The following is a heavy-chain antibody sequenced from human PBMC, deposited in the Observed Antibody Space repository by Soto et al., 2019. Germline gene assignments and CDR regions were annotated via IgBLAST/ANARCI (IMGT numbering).Heavy chain of an antibody. V-gene: IGHV3-53*01. D-gene: IGHD3-10*01. CDR2: IYPGGNT. CDR3: AGETYYYGSGNYGWFDP. CDR1: GFTFSTKY. Sequence: EVQLVESGGGLIQPGGSLRLSCAASGFTFSTKYMNWVRQAPGRGLEWVSVIYPGGNTYYTDSVKGRFTISRDSSRNTMFLQMNSLRAEDTALYYCAGETYYYGSGNYGWFDPWGQGTLVTVSS. J-gene: IGHJ5*02.